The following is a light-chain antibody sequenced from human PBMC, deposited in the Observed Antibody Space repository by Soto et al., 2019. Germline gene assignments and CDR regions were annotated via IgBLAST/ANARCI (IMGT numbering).Light chain of an antibody. CDR2: DVD. CDR3: CSYADTYVE. V-gene: IGLV2-11*01. J-gene: IGLJ2*01. CDR1: SNYIGPYNY. Sequence: QSALTQPRSVSGAPGQPVAISCTGISNYIGPYNYVSWYQQHPGKAPKLIIYDVDKRPSGVPYRFSGSKSGDTASLTISGLQPDDEADYYCCSYADTYVEFGGGTKVTVL.